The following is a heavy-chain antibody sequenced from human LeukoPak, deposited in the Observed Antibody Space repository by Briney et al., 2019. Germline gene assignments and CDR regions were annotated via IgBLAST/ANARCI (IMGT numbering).Heavy chain of an antibody. V-gene: IGHV4-34*01. CDR3: ARDGDGYNTDY. CDR2: INHSGST. CDR1: GGSFSGYY. J-gene: IGHJ4*02. D-gene: IGHD5-24*01. Sequence: SETLSLTCAVYGGSFSGYYWSWIRQPPGKGLEWIGEINHSGSTNYNPSLKSRATISVDTSKNQFSLKLSSVTAADTAVYYCARDGDGYNTDYWGQGTLVTVSS.